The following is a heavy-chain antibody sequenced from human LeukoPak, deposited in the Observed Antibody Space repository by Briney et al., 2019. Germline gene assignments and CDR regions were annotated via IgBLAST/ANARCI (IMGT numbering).Heavy chain of an antibody. CDR2: INHSGST. CDR1: GGSFSGYY. CDR3: ARAHVDTAMVTDSLWYFDL. D-gene: IGHD5-18*01. V-gene: IGHV4-34*01. J-gene: IGHJ2*01. Sequence: TSETLSLTCAVYGGSFSGYYWSWIRQPPGKGLEWIGEINHSGSTNYNPSLKSRVTISVDTSKNQFSLKLSSVTAADTAVYYCARAHVDTAMVTDSLWYFDLWGRGTLVTVSS.